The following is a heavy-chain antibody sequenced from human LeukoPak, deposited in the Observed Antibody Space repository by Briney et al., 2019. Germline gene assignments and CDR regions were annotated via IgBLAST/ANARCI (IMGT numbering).Heavy chain of an antibody. CDR3: ASGRRGGY. Sequence: GGSLRLSCAASGFTFSNYWMSWVRQAPGKGLEWVANIKQDGSEKYYVDSVKGRSTISRDNTKNSLHLQLNSLRAEDTAVYYCASGRRGGYWGQGTLVTVSS. V-gene: IGHV3-7*01. D-gene: IGHD2-15*01. CDR2: IKQDGSEK. J-gene: IGHJ4*02. CDR1: GFTFSNYW.